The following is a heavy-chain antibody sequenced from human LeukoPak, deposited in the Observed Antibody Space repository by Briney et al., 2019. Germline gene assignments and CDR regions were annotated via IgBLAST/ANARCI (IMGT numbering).Heavy chain of an antibody. Sequence: SVKVSCKASGGTFSSYAISWVRQAPGQGLEWMGGIIPIFGTANYAQKFQGRVTITADKSTSTAYMELSSLRSEDTAVYHCARLVRYDSSGYYSRYYYYYMDVWGKGTTVTVSS. CDR1: GGTFSSYA. J-gene: IGHJ6*03. V-gene: IGHV1-69*06. CDR3: ARLVRYDSSGYYSRYYYYYMDV. CDR2: IIPIFGTA. D-gene: IGHD3-22*01.